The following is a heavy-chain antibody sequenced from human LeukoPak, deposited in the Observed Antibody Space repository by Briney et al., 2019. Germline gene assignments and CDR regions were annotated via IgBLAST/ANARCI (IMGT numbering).Heavy chain of an antibody. V-gene: IGHV3-64*05. D-gene: IGHD6-19*01. CDR2: ISSNGGST. CDR3: VKDTVAGTPTYYFDY. Sequence: GGSLRLSCSASGFTFSSYAMHWVRQAPGKRLEYVSAISSNGGSTYYADSVKGRFTISRDNSKNTLYVQMSSLRAEDTAVYYCVKDTVAGTPTYYFDYWGQGTLVTVSS. J-gene: IGHJ4*02. CDR1: GFTFSSYA.